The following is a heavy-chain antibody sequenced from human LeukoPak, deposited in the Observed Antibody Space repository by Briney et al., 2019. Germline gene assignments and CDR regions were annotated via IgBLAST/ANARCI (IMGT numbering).Heavy chain of an antibody. D-gene: IGHD3-22*01. V-gene: IGHV3-53*05. CDR2: IYSGGST. Sequence: PGGSLRLSCAASGFTVSSNYMSWVRQAPGKGLEWVSVIYSGGSTYYADSVKGRFTISRDNSKNTLYLQMNSLRAEDTALYYCARGGYYYDSSGYYPLDYWGQGTLVTVSS. J-gene: IGHJ4*02. CDR1: GFTVSSNY. CDR3: ARGGYYYDSSGYYPLDY.